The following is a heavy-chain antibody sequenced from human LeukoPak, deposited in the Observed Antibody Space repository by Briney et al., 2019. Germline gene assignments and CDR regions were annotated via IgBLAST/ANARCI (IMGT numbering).Heavy chain of an antibody. J-gene: IGHJ4*02. CDR3: ARDPSYGSADY. V-gene: IGHV4-34*01. D-gene: IGHD3-10*01. Sequence: SETLSLTCAVYGGSFSGYYWSWIRQPPGKGLEWIGEINHSGSTNYNPSLKSRVTISVDTSKNQFSLKLSSVTAADTAVYYCARDPSYGSADYWGQGTLVTVSS. CDR2: INHSGST. CDR1: GGSFSGYY.